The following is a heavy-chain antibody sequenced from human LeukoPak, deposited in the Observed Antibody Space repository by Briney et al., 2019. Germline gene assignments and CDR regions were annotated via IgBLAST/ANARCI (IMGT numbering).Heavy chain of an antibody. D-gene: IGHD4-23*01. Sequence: GASVKVSCKASGYTFTNYYIHWVRQAPGQGLQWMGIINLSGGSTSYAQKFQGRVTMTRDTSTSTVYMELSSLRSEDTAVYYCATDRGTTVVIFAFDIWGQGTTVTVSS. J-gene: IGHJ3*02. CDR2: INLSGGST. CDR3: ATDRGTTVVIFAFDI. V-gene: IGHV1-46*01. CDR1: GYTFTNYY.